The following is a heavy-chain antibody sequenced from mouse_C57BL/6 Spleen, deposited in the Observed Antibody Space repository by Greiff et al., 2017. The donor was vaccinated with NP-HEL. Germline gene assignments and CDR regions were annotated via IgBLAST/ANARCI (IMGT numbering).Heavy chain of an antibody. J-gene: IGHJ3*01. V-gene: IGHV1-52*01. D-gene: IGHD2-4*01. CDR2: IDPSDSET. Sequence: QVQLQQPGAELVRPGSSVKLSCKASGYTFTSYWMHWVKQRPIQGLEWIGNIDPSDSETHYNQKFKDKATLTVDKSSSTAYMQLSSLTSEDSAVYYCARYYDYEGWFAYWGQGTLVTVSA. CDR1: GYTFTSYW. CDR3: ARYYDYEGWFAY.